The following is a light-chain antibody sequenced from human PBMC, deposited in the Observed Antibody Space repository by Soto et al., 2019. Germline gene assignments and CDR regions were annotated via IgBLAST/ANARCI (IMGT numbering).Light chain of an antibody. CDR1: QSVSSSY. J-gene: IGKJ1*01. Sequence: EIVLTQSPGTLSLSPGERATLSCRASQSVSSSYLAWYQQKPGQAPRLLIYGASSRATGIPDRFSGSGSGTDLTLNVRRMEQEDFAVYYCQQYGSSPTLGQGTRWIS. CDR3: QQYGSSPT. V-gene: IGKV3-20*01. CDR2: GAS.